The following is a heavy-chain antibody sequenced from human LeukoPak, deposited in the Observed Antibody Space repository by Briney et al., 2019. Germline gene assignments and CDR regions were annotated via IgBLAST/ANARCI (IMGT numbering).Heavy chain of an antibody. V-gene: IGHV3-30*18. D-gene: IGHD1-26*01. CDR2: ISYDGSNK. Sequence: GGSLRLSCAASGFTFSSYGMHWVRQAPCKGLEWVAVISYDGSNKYYADSVKGRFTISRDNSKNTLYLQMNSLRAEDTAVYYCAKEAQVGATDSFDYWGQGTLVTVSS. CDR1: GFTFSSYG. CDR3: AKEAQVGATDSFDY. J-gene: IGHJ4*02.